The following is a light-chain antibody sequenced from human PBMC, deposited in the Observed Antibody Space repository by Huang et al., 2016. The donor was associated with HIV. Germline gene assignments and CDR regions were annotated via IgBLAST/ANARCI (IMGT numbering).Light chain of an antibody. CDR2: CAS. V-gene: IGKV3-20*01. J-gene: IGKJ2*01. CDR1: QSVSSSY. CDR3: QQYSSSLYT. Sequence: IVLTQSPGTLSLSPGERATLSCRASQSVSSSYLAWYQQKPGQAPRLLIYCASSRATGIQDRFSGSGSGTDFTLTISRLEPEDFAVYYCQQYSSSLYTFGQGTKLEIK.